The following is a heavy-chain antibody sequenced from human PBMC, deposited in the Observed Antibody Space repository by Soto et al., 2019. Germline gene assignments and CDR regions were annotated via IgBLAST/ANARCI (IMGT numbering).Heavy chain of an antibody. D-gene: IGHD3-22*01. Sequence: PGGSLSPSCAASGFTLSIYWMSWDSQAPGEGMEWVATIKQLGSEKYYVDSLTGRSTISRDNAKHSLYLQMNSLIAEDTAVNYCEGAAVHPPAGWLLDSYYGMDVWGQGATVTVSS. V-gene: IGHV3-7*03. CDR2: IKQLGSEK. CDR1: GFTLSIYW. J-gene: IGHJ6*02. CDR3: EGAAVHPPAGWLLDSYYGMDV.